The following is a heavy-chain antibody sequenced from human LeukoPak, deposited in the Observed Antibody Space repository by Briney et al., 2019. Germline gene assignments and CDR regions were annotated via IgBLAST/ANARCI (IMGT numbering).Heavy chain of an antibody. D-gene: IGHD2-15*01. CDR1: GGSISSDNLY. J-gene: IGHJ4*02. CDR3: VSDCSGGSCYPEASEY. V-gene: IGHV4-30-4*01. Sequence: SQTLSLTCTVSGGSISSDNLYWSWIRQSPGKGLEWIGYMYYSGNNYYNPSLKSRATISVDTSKNQFSLKLSSVTAADTAVYYCVSDCSGGSCYPEASEYWGQGILVIVSS. CDR2: MYYSGNN.